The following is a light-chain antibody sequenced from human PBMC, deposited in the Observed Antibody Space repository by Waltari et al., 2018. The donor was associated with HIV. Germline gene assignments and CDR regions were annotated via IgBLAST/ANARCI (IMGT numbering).Light chain of an antibody. CDR1: SSNLGSNT. CDR2: SNN. CDR3: AAWDDSLNGVV. Sequence: QSVLTQPPSASGTPGQRVTISCSGSSSNLGSNTVHWYQQLPGTAPKLLIYSNNQRPSGVPDRFSGSKSGTSASLAISGLQSEDEADYYCAAWDDSLNGVVFGGGTKLTVL. V-gene: IGLV1-44*01. J-gene: IGLJ2*01.